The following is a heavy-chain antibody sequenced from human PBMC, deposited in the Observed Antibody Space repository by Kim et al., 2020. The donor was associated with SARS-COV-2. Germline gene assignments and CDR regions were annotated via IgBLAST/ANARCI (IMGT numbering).Heavy chain of an antibody. CDR2: ISAYNGNT. D-gene: IGHD3-10*02. CDR3: ARFVRGVIPYYYYGMDV. CDR1: GYTFTSYG. J-gene: IGHJ6*02. V-gene: IGHV1-18*04. Sequence: ASVKVSCKASGYTFTSYGISWVRQAPGQGLEWMGWISAYNGNTDYAQRLQGRVTITTDTSTSTAYMELRSLRSDDTAVYYCARFVRGVIPYYYYGMDVWGQGTTVTVSS.